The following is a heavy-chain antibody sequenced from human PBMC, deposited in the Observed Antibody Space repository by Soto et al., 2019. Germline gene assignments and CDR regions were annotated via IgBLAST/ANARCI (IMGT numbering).Heavy chain of an antibody. Sequence: SETLSLTCAVYGGSFSGYYWSWIRQPPGKGLEWIGEINHSGSTNYNPSLKSRVTISVDTSKNQFSLKLSSVTAADTAVYYCARGRPRYYYGSGSYSHFDYWGQGTLVTVSS. J-gene: IGHJ4*02. V-gene: IGHV4-34*01. CDR3: ARGRPRYYYGSGSYSHFDY. D-gene: IGHD3-10*01. CDR2: INHSGST. CDR1: GGSFSGYY.